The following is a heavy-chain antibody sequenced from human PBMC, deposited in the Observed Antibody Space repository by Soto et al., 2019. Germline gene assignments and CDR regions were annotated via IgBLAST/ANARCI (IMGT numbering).Heavy chain of an antibody. D-gene: IGHD5-12*01. V-gene: IGHV1-69*13. CDR1: GGTFSSYA. CDR2: IIPIFGTA. Sequence: SVKVSCKASGGTFSSYAISWVRQAPGQGLEWMGGIIPIFGTANYAQKFQGRVTITADESTSTAYMELSSLRSEDTAVYYCARDIADSGYLYYYYCGMDVWGQGTTVTVSS. J-gene: IGHJ6*02. CDR3: ARDIADSGYLYYYYCGMDV.